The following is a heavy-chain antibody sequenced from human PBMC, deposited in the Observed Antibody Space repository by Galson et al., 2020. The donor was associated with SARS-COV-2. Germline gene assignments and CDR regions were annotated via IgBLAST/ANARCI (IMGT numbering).Heavy chain of an antibody. V-gene: IGHV3-30*18. CDR3: AKDLVSGWYSYYYYGMDV. Sequence: GGSLRLSCAASGFTFSSYGMHWVRQAPGKGLEWVADISYDGSNKYYADSVKGRFTISRDNSKNTLYLQMNSLRAEDTAVYYCAKDLVSGWYSYYYYGMDVWGQGTTVTVSS. J-gene: IGHJ6*02. CDR1: GFTFSSYG. D-gene: IGHD6-19*01. CDR2: ISYDGSNK.